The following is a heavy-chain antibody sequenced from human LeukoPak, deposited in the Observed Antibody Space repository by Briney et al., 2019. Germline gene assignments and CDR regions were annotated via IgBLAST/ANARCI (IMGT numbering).Heavy chain of an antibody. V-gene: IGHV4-61*02. CDR1: GGSISSGSYY. CDR3: AGSNWNVGNYNWFDP. Sequence: SETLSLTCTVSGGSISSGSYYWSWIRQPAGKGLEWMGRFYTSGSTNYNPSLKSRVTISVDTSKNQFSLKLNSVTAADTAVYYCAGSNWNVGNYNWFDPWGQGTLVTVSS. CDR2: FYTSGST. D-gene: IGHD1-1*01. J-gene: IGHJ5*02.